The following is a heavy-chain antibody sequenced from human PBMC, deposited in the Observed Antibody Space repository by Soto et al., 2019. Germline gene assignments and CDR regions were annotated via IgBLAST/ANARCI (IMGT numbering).Heavy chain of an antibody. CDR1: GFTFSNYA. D-gene: IGHD3-3*01. CDR2: ISGSGGST. CDR3: AKEGSSAFWRTFQH. J-gene: IGHJ1*01. V-gene: IGHV3-23*01. Sequence: EVQLLESGGGLVQPGGSLRLSCAASGFTFSNYAMNWVRQAPGKGLEWVSCISGSGGSTYYADSVKGRFTISRDNSKNTVYLKINGLRAEDTAIYYCAKEGSSAFWRTFQHWGQGTLVTVSS.